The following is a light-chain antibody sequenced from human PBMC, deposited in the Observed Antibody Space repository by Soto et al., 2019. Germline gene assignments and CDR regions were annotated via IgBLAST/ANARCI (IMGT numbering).Light chain of an antibody. CDR1: SSDVGGYNY. CDR2: EVN. J-gene: IGLJ1*01. V-gene: IGLV2-14*01. Sequence: QSALTQPASVSGSPGQSITISCTGTSSDVGGYNYVSWYQHHPGKAPKLMIYEVNHRPSEVSTRFSGSKSGNTASLTISGLQPEDEADYYCNSYTSRYTFVLGTGTKLTVL. CDR3: NSYTSRYTFV.